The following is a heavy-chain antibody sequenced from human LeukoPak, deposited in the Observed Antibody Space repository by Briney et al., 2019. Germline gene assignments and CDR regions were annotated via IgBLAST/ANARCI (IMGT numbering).Heavy chain of an antibody. CDR2: ISSSSSYI. D-gene: IGHD6-13*01. Sequence: GGSLRLSCAASGFTFSSYSMNWVRQAPGKGLEWVSSISSSSSYIYYADSVKGRFTISRDNAKNSLYLQMNSLRAEDTAVYYCARDVGSSWPRPNWFDRWGQGTLVTVSS. V-gene: IGHV3-21*01. J-gene: IGHJ5*02. CDR3: ARDVGSSWPRPNWFDR. CDR1: GFTFSSYS.